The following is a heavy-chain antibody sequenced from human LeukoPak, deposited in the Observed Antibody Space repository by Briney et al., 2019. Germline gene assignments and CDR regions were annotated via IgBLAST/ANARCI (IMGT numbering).Heavy chain of an antibody. CDR3: AKDNDFWSGLFDY. D-gene: IGHD3-3*01. CDR2: ISGSGGST. V-gene: IGHV3-23*01. J-gene: IGHJ4*02. CDR1: GFTFSSYA. Sequence: GGSLRLSCAASGFTFSSYAMSWVRQAPGKGLEWVSVISGSGGSTYYADSVKGRFTISRDNSKNTLYLQMNSLRAEDTAVYYCAKDNDFWSGLFDYWGQGTLVTVSS.